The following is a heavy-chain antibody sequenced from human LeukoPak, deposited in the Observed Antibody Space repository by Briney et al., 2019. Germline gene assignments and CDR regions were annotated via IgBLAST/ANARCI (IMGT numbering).Heavy chain of an antibody. CDR2: IYYSGST. D-gene: IGHD5-12*01. Sequence: SETQSLTCTVSGGSISSSSYYWGWIRQPPGKGLEWIGSIYYSGSTYYNPSLKSRVTISVDKSKNQFYLKLSYVTAAETAVYYRATWGVATNYFDYWGQGTLVTVSS. CDR3: ATWGVATNYFDY. V-gene: IGHV4-39*01. J-gene: IGHJ4*02. CDR1: GGSISSSSYY.